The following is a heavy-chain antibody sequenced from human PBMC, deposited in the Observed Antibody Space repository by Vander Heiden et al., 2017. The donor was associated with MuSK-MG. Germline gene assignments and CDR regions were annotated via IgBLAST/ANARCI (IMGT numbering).Heavy chain of an antibody. Sequence: QVQLQESGPGLVKPSETLSLTCTVSGGSISSYYWTWIRPPAGKGLEWIGRIYTSGSTNYNPSLKSRVTMSVDTSKNQFSLKLSSVTAADTAVYYCAGGAPFYDSSGYYNYFDYWGQGTLVTVSS. CDR3: AGGAPFYDSSGYYNYFDY. D-gene: IGHD3-22*01. J-gene: IGHJ4*02. CDR1: GGSISSYY. CDR2: IYTSGST. V-gene: IGHV4-4*07.